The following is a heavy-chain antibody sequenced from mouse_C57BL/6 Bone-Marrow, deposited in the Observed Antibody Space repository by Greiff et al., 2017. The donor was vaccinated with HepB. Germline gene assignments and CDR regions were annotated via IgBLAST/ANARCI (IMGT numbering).Heavy chain of an antibody. V-gene: IGHV5-4*01. CDR3: ERDHRVDWYFDV. CDR2: ISDGGSYT. Sequence: EVKLVESGGGLVKPGGSLKLSCAASGFTFSSYAMSWVRQTPEKRLEWVATISDGGSYTYYPDNVKGRFTISRDNAKNNLYLQMSQLKSEDTAMYYCERDHRVDWYFDVWGRGTTVTVTS. CDR1: GFTFSSYA. J-gene: IGHJ1*03.